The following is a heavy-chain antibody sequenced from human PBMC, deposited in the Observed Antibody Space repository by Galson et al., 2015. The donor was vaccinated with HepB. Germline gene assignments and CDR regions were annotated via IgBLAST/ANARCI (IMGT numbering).Heavy chain of an antibody. CDR3: ARHASSTSIEVKSSSFHYYYGMDV. Sequence: QSGAEVKKPGESLRISCKGSGYSFTSYWISWVRQMPGKGLEWMGRIDPSDSYTNYSPSFQGHVTISADKSISTAYLQWSSLKASDTAMYYCARHASSTSIEVKSSSFHYYYGMDVWGQGTTVTVSS. D-gene: IGHD2-2*01. CDR1: GYSFTSYW. J-gene: IGHJ6*02. V-gene: IGHV5-10-1*01. CDR2: IDPSDSYT.